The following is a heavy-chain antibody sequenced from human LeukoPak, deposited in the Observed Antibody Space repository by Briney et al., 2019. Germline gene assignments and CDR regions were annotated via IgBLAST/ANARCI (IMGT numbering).Heavy chain of an antibody. V-gene: IGHV1-69*13. CDR3: ARDLGGCSSTSCYPDAFDI. Sequence: SVKVSCKASGGTFSSYAISWVRQAPGQGLEWMGGIIPIFGTANYAQKFQGRVTITADESTSTAYMELSSLRSEDTAVYYCARDLGGCSSTSCYPDAFDIWGQGTMVTVSS. CDR2: IIPIFGTA. D-gene: IGHD2-2*01. CDR1: GGTFSSYA. J-gene: IGHJ3*02.